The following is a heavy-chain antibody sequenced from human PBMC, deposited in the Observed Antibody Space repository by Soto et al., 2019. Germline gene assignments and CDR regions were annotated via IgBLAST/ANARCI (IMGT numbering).Heavy chain of an antibody. CDR3: AKDQRYCDSSGPSRYYYGMDV. CDR1: GFTFSSYG. V-gene: IGHV3-30*18. CDR2: ISYDGSNK. J-gene: IGHJ6*02. Sequence: PGGSLRLSCAASGFTFSSYGMHWVRQAPGKGLEWVAVISYDGSNKYYADSVKGRFTISRDNSKNTLYLQMNSLRAEDTAVYYCAKDQRYCDSSGPSRYYYGMDVWGQGTTVTVSS. D-gene: IGHD3-22*01.